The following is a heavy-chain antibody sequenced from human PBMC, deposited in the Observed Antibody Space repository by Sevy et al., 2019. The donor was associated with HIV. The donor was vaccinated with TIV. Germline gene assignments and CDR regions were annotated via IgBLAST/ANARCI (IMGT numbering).Heavy chain of an antibody. V-gene: IGHV1-24*01. Sequence: ASVKVSCKVSGYTLTILGMHWVRQAPGKGLEWMGSFDPEDGETIYAQKFQGRLTMTEDTSTDTAYMDLSSLRSEDTAVYFCATTKDYYESSGSPFDYWGQGTVVTVSS. CDR2: FDPEDGET. J-gene: IGHJ4*02. CDR1: GYTLTILG. D-gene: IGHD3-22*01. CDR3: ATTKDYYESSGSPFDY.